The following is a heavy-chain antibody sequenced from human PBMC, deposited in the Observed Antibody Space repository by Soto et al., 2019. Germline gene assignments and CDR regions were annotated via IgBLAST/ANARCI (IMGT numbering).Heavy chain of an antibody. Sequence: GGALRLSCAASGFIFSNYAMSWGRQAPGEGLEWVSAISGSGGNTYYADSVKGRFTISRDNSKNTLYLQMNSLRAEDTAIYYCAKDTTGTTRKFDYWGQGTLVTVSS. CDR3: AKDTTGTTRKFDY. CDR2: ISGSGGNT. J-gene: IGHJ4*02. V-gene: IGHV3-23*01. CDR1: GFIFSNYA. D-gene: IGHD1-7*01.